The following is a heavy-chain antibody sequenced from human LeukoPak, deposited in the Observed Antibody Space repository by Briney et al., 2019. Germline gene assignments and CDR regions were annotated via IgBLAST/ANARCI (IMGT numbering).Heavy chain of an antibody. CDR2: IYPGDSDK. Sequence: GESLKISCKGSGYSFTSYWIGWVRQMPGKGLGWMGIIYPGDSDKRYSPSFQGQVTISADKSISTAYLQWSSLKASDTAMYYCAKQGDWNDGAFDVWGQGTMVTVSS. CDR1: GYSFTSYW. D-gene: IGHD1-1*01. V-gene: IGHV5-51*01. J-gene: IGHJ3*01. CDR3: AKQGDWNDGAFDV.